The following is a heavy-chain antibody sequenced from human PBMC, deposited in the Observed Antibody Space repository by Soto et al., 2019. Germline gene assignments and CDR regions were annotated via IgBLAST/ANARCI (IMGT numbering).Heavy chain of an antibody. CDR3: ARHLFSLGQIDY. CDR2: INYSGST. V-gene: IGHV4-39*01. CDR1: VGSMSSSY. J-gene: IGHJ4*02. D-gene: IGHD6-13*01. Sequence: PPETLSLPCTVSVGSMSSSYWGWIRQPPGKGLEWIGSINYSGSTYYNPSLKSRVTISVDTSKNQFSLKLTSVTAADTAVYYCARHLFSLGQIDYWGQGTLVTVSS.